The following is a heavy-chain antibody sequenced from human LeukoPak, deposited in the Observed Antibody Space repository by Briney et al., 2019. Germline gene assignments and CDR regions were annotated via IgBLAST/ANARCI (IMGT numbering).Heavy chain of an antibody. CDR3: ARVLSVSYCDS. V-gene: IGHV3-53*01. J-gene: IGHJ4*02. CDR2: IFSGGST. CDR1: GFTVSSNY. D-gene: IGHD2/OR15-2a*01. Sequence: GGSLRLSCAASGFTVSSNYMNWVRQAPGKGLEWVSVIFSGGSTYYADSVKGRFTISRDNSKNTLYLQMNSLRGEDTAVYYCARVLSVSYCDSWGQGTLVTVSS.